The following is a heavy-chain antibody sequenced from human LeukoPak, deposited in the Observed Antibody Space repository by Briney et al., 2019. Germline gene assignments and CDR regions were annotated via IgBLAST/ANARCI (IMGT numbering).Heavy chain of an antibody. J-gene: IGHJ4*02. Sequence: SETLSLTCTVSSGSISSYYWSWIRQPPGKGLEWIGYIYYSGSTNYNPSLKSRVTISVDTSKNQFSLKLSSVTAADTAVYYCARVAAYRVLDYWGQGTLVTVSS. CDR3: ARVAAYRVLDY. CDR1: SGSISSYY. CDR2: IYYSGST. D-gene: IGHD6-13*01. V-gene: IGHV4-59*08.